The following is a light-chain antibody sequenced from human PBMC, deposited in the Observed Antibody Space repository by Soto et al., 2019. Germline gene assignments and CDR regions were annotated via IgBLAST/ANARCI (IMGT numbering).Light chain of an antibody. Sequence: DIQMTQSPSSVSAYVGDRVTITCQASQDISKYLTWYQQQPGKAPQLLIYDAFNLETGVPSRFSGSGSGTDFTFTISSLQPEDIATYYCQQYDTLPLAFGQGTRLEIK. CDR3: QQYDTLPLA. J-gene: IGKJ5*01. CDR1: QDISKY. CDR2: DAF. V-gene: IGKV1-33*01.